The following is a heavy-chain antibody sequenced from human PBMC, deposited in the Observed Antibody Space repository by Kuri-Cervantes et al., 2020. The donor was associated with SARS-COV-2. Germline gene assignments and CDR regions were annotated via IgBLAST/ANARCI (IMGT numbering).Heavy chain of an antibody. J-gene: IGHJ4*02. CDR3: AREYYDILTGHQLFDY. Sequence: SQTLSLTCAVSGGSISSGGYSWSWIRQPPGKGLEWIGYIYHSGSTYYNPSLKSRVTISVGRSKNQFSLKLSSVTAADTAVYYCAREYYDILTGHQLFDYWGQGTRVTVSS. CDR2: IYHSGST. V-gene: IGHV4-30-2*01. D-gene: IGHD3-9*01. CDR1: GGSISSGGYS.